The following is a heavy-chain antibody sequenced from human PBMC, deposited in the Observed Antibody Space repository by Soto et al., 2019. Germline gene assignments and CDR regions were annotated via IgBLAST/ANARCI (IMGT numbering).Heavy chain of an antibody. J-gene: IGHJ6*02. Sequence: ASVKVSCKASGYTFTSYAMHWVRQAPGQRLEWMGWINAGNGNTKYSQKFQGRVTITRDTSTSTAYMELSSLRSEDTAVYYCARVYPLSSSDYYYGMDVWGQGTTVTVSS. D-gene: IGHD3-16*02. V-gene: IGHV1-3*01. CDR3: ARVYPLSSSDYYYGMDV. CDR2: INAGNGNT. CDR1: GYTFTSYA.